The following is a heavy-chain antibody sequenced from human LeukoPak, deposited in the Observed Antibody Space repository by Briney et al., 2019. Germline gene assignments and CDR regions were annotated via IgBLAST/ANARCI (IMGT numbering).Heavy chain of an antibody. CDR3: ARDPRYYYDSSGYYYPYYFDY. CDR1: GLTFSSYS. Sequence: GGSLRLSCAASGLTFSSYSMDWVRQAPGKGLEWVSSISSSSSYIYYADSVKGRFTISRDNAKNSLYLQMNSLRAEDTAVYYCARDPRYYYDSSGYYYPYYFDYWGQGTLVTVSS. D-gene: IGHD3-22*01. CDR2: ISSSSSYI. J-gene: IGHJ4*02. V-gene: IGHV3-21*01.